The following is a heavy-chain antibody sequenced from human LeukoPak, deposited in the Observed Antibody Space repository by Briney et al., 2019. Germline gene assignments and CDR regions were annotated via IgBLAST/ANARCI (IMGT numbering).Heavy chain of an antibody. CDR1: GGSISGLY. Sequence: SETLSLTCTVSGGSISGLYWTWIRQPAGKGLEWIGRIYTSGTTNYNPSLTSRGTMSVDTSQNQFSLKLTSVTAADTAVYYCARVLAYWYFDLWGRGTLVTASS. CDR3: ARVLAYWYFDL. J-gene: IGHJ2*01. CDR2: IYTSGTT. V-gene: IGHV4-4*07.